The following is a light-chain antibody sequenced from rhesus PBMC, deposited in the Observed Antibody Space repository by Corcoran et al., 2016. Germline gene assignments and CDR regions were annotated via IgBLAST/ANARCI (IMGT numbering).Light chain of an antibody. CDR1: KNISSY. V-gene: IGKV1-44*02. Sequence: DIQMTQSPSSLSASVGDRVTITRRASKNISSYLAWYQQKPGKVPKLLNYAASSLESGVPSRVSGMGSGTEFTPTIRRLQPEDFATYYCQLHDSHPFTFGPETKLDIK. CDR3: QLHDSHPFT. CDR2: AAS. J-gene: IGKJ3*01.